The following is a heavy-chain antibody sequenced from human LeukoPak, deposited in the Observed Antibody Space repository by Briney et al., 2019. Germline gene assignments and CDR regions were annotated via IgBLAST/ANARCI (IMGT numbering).Heavy chain of an antibody. CDR3: ARRTYSRSSSIFDN. J-gene: IGHJ4*02. V-gene: IGHV1-18*01. CDR1: GYTFTSYG. D-gene: IGHD6-6*01. Sequence: ASVKVSCKASGYTFTSYGISWVRQAPGQGLEWMGWMSAYNGNANYAQKLQGRVTVTTATSTSTAYMELRSLRSDDTAVYYCARRTYSRSSSIFDNWGQGTLVTVSS. CDR2: MSAYNGNA.